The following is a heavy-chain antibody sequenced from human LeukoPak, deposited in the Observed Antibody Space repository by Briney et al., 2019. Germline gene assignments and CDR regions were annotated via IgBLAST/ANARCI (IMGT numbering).Heavy chain of an antibody. J-gene: IGHJ4*02. D-gene: IGHD4-23*01. Sequence: GGSLRLSCAASGFTFSSYWMSWFRQAPGKGLVWVSRIDSDGSSTNYADSVKGRFTISRDNAKNTLCLQMNSLRAEDTAAYYCASGYSSDYGGNTYWGQGTLVTVSS. CDR1: GFTFSSYW. CDR2: IDSDGSST. CDR3: ASGYSSDYGGNTY. V-gene: IGHV3-74*01.